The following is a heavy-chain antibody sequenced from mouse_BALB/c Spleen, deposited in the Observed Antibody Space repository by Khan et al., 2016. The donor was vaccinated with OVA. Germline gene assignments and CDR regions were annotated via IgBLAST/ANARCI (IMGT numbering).Heavy chain of an antibody. CDR3: TRDRIDY. J-gene: IGHJ2*01. CDR2: INPTSGYT. CDR1: GYTFTTYW. Sequence: QVRLQQSGAELAKPGASVKMSCKASGYTFTTYWMHWVKQRPGQGLEWIGYINPTSGYTDYNERFKDQATLSADKSSSTAYMQLSSLTSEDSAVYYCTRDRIDYWGQGTTLTVSS. V-gene: IGHV1-7*01.